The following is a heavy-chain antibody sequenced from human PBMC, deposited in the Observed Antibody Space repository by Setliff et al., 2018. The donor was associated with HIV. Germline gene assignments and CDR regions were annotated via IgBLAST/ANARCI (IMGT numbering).Heavy chain of an antibody. V-gene: IGHV3-23*01. CDR3: AKMSPEAFYFYYMAV. CDR2: ISISGGTT. CDR1: GFTFSGYA. J-gene: IGHJ6*03. Sequence: GSLRLSCAASGFTFSGYAMSWVRQAHGKGLEWVSTISISGGTTYYADSVKGRFTISRDNSRSTLYVVMNSLRVDDTAVYYCAKMSPEAFYFYYMAVWGKGATVTVSS.